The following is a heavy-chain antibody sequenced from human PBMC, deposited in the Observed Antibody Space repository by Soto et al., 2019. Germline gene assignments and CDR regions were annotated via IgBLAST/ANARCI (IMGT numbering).Heavy chain of an antibody. V-gene: IGHV1-46*03. CDR2: INPSGGST. J-gene: IGHJ4*02. Sequence: QVQLVQSGAEVKKPGASVKVSCKASGYTFTSYFMHWVRQAPGQGLEWMGIINPSGGSTSYAQKFPGRVTMTRDTSTSTGYMERSSLRSEDTAVYYCARVYCSGGSCYSIDYWGQGTLVTVSS. CDR1: GYTFTSYF. D-gene: IGHD2-15*01. CDR3: ARVYCSGGSCYSIDY.